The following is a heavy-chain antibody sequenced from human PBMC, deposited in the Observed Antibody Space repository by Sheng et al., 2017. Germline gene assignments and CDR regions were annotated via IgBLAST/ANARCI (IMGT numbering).Heavy chain of an antibody. J-gene: IGHJ4*02. D-gene: IGHD5-12*01. CDR1: GYTFTSYG. Sequence: QVQLVQSGAEVEKPGASVKVSCKASGYTFTSYGISWVRQAPGQGLEWMGWISAYNGNTNYAQKLQGRVTMTTDTSTSTAYMELRSLRSDDTAVYYCATSGNSGYDEGYFDYWGQGTLVTVSS. V-gene: IGHV1-18*01. CDR3: ATSGNSGYDEGYFDY. CDR2: ISAYNGNT.